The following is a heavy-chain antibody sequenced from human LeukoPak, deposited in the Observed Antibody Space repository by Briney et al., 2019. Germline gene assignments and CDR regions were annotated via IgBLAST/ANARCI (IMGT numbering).Heavy chain of an antibody. Sequence: ASVKVSCKASGYTFTGYYMHWVRQAPGQGLEWMGWINPSSGDTNYAQKFQGRVTMTRDTSISTAYMELSRLRSDDTAVYYCARGYRSCSGGSCVRWDDIWGQGTMVTVSS. CDR1: GYTFTGYY. V-gene: IGHV1-2*02. D-gene: IGHD2-15*01. CDR3: ARGYRSCSGGSCVRWDDI. J-gene: IGHJ3*02. CDR2: INPSSGDT.